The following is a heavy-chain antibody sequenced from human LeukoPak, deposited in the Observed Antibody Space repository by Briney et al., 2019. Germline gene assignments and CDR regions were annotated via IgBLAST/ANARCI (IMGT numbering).Heavy chain of an antibody. V-gene: IGHV3-64*01. CDR1: GFTISRSS. D-gene: IGHD5-18*01. J-gene: IGHJ6*03. CDR2: ISRSGGNT. CDR3: ARDRPVDTAVSSPGYYYYYMDV. Sequence: GGSLRLSCAASGFTISRSSMHWVRQAPGKGLEFVSAISRSGGNTYYANSVRGRFTISRDTSKNTLYLQVGSLRVEDMAVYYCARDRPVDTAVSSPGYYYYYMDVWGKGTTVTISS.